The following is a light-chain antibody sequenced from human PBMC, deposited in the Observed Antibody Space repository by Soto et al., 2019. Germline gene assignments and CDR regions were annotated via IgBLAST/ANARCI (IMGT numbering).Light chain of an antibody. J-gene: IGKJ1*01. Sequence: EIVLTQSPATLSVSPGEGATLTCRTSQSISRNLAWYQQRLGQTPRLLIYDASTRSTGIPARFSGSGSGTEFTLTISSLQSEDFAIYYCQQYKNWPRTFGQGTKVYIK. CDR3: QQYKNWPRT. V-gene: IGKV3-15*01. CDR1: QSISRN. CDR2: DAS.